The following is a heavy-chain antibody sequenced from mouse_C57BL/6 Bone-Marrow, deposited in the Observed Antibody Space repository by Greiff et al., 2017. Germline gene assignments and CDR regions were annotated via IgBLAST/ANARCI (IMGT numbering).Heavy chain of an antibody. CDR1: GYTFTDYY. J-gene: IGHJ4*01. V-gene: IGHV1-76*01. D-gene: IGHD2-5*01. Sequence: VQRVESGAELVRPGASVKLSCKASGYTFTDYYINWVKQRPGQGLEWIARIYPGSGNTYYNEKFKGKATLTAEKSSSTAYMQLSSLTSEDSAVYFCATYYSNCYAMDYWGQGTSVTVSS. CDR3: ATYYSNCYAMDY. CDR2: IYPGSGNT.